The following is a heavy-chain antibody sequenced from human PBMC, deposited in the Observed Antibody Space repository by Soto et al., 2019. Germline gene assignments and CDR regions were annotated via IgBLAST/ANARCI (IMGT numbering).Heavy chain of an antibody. D-gene: IGHD5-18*01. CDR1: GGSFSGYY. Sequence: SETLSLTCAVYGGSFSGYYWSWIRQPPGKGLEWIGEINHSGSTNYNPSLKSRVTISVDTSKNQFSLKLSSVTAADTAVYYCARGAQLWCDYWGQGTLVTVSS. CDR3: ARGAQLWCDY. CDR2: INHSGST. J-gene: IGHJ4*02. V-gene: IGHV4-34*01.